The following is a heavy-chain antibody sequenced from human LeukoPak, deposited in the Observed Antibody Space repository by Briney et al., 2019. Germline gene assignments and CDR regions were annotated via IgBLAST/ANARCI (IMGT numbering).Heavy chain of an antibody. V-gene: IGHV4-4*07. CDR1: GGSISSYY. D-gene: IGHD5-18*01. J-gene: IGHJ4*02. CDR3: ARGGSGNTAMVTGVIDY. Sequence: PSETLSLTCTVSGGSISSYYWSWIRQPAGKGLEWIGRIYTSGSTNYNPSLKSRVTMSVDTSKNQFSLKLSSVTAADTAVYYCARGGSGNTAMVTGVIDYWGQGTLVTVSS. CDR2: IYTSGST.